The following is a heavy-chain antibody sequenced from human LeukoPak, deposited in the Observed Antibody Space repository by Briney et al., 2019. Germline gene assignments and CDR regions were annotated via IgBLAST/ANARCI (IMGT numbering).Heavy chain of an antibody. CDR3: AKRPDSYYYDSSGYYYDY. V-gene: IGHV3-30*02. D-gene: IGHD3-22*01. Sequence: TGGSLRLSCAASGFTFSSYGMHWVRQAPGKGLEWVAFIRYDGSNKYYADSVKGRFTISRDNSKNTLYLQMNSLRAEDTAVYYCAKRPDSYYYDSSGYYYDYWGQGTLVTVSS. J-gene: IGHJ4*02. CDR1: GFTFSSYG. CDR2: IRYDGSNK.